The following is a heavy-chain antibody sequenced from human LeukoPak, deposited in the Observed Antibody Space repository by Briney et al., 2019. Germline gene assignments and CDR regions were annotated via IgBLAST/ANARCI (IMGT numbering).Heavy chain of an antibody. CDR3: ARDPEDAYCSGGSCYEGLAFDI. Sequence: GGSLRLSCAASGFTFSSYSMNWVRQAPGKGLEWVSSISSSSSYIYYADSVKGRFTISRDNAKNSLYLQMNSLRAEDTAVYYCARDPEDAYCSGGSCYEGLAFDIWGQGTMVTVSS. J-gene: IGHJ3*02. D-gene: IGHD2-15*01. V-gene: IGHV3-21*01. CDR1: GFTFSSYS. CDR2: ISSSSSYI.